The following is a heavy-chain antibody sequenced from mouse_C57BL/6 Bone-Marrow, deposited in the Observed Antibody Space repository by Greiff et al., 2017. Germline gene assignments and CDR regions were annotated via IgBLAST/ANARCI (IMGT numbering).Heavy chain of an antibody. D-gene: IGHD1-1*01. CDR3: ARYYYGSSYLAWFAY. CDR2: INPSTGGT. J-gene: IGHJ3*01. CDR1: GYSFTGYY. V-gene: IGHV1-43*01. Sequence: VQLQQSGPELVKPGASVKISCKASGYSFTGYYMHWVKQSSEKSLEWIGEINPSTGGTSYNPKFKGKATLTVDKSSSTAYMQLKSLTSEDSAVYYCARYYYGSSYLAWFAYWGQGTLVTVSA.